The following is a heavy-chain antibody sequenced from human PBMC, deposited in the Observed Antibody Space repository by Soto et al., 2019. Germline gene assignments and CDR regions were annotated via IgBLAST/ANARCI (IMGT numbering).Heavy chain of an antibody. CDR2: MDPKSGNT. J-gene: IGHJ4*02. CDR3: ARGRGWRDY. D-gene: IGHD2-15*01. CDR1: GYTFTNYD. V-gene: IGHV1-8*01. Sequence: QVQLVQSGAEVTKPGASVKVSCKASGYTFTNYDINWVRQAPGQGLEWMGWMDPKSGNTDYAQKFQGRVTITRNTSISTAYLEVSSLSSEDTAVYFCARGRGWRDYWGQGTLVNVAS.